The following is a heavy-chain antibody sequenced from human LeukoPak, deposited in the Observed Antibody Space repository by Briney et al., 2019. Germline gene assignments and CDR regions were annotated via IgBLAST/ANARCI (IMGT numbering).Heavy chain of an antibody. Sequence: SQTLSLTCTVSGGSISSGAYYWSWIRQHPGKGLEWIGYIYYSGYTYHSPSLKSRVTISVDTSKNQFSLKLISMTAADTAVYHCATLKVPGGFDYWGQGTVVTVSS. V-gene: IGHV4-31*03. D-gene: IGHD6-19*01. CDR3: ATLKVPGGFDY. J-gene: IGHJ4*02. CDR1: GGSISSGAYY. CDR2: IYYSGYT.